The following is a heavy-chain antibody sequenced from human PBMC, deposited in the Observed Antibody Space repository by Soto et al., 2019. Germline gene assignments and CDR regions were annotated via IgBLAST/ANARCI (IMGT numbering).Heavy chain of an antibody. J-gene: IGHJ4*02. Sequence: PSETLSLTCAVYGGSFSGYYWTWIRQPPGTGLEWIGEINHSGSTNYNPSLKSRVTISVDKSKNQFSLKLSSVTAADTAVYYCAREWYYYDSSGYYYPTGFDYWGQGTLVTVSS. CDR2: INHSGST. CDR3: AREWYYYDSSGYYYPTGFDY. CDR1: GGSFSGYY. V-gene: IGHV4-34*01. D-gene: IGHD3-22*01.